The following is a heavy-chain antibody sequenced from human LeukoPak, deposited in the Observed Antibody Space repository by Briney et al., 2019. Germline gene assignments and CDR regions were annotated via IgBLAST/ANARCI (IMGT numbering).Heavy chain of an antibody. CDR3: ARDRMGAAAGHYDY. V-gene: IGHV1-69*13. D-gene: IGHD6-13*01. J-gene: IGHJ4*02. CDR1: GYTFTSYA. CDR2: IIPIFGTA. Sequence: ASVKVSCEASGYTFTSYAISWVRQAPGQGLEWMGGIIPIFGTANYAQKFQGRVTITADESTSTAYMELSSLRSEDTAVYYCARDRMGAAAGHYDYWGQGTLVTVSS.